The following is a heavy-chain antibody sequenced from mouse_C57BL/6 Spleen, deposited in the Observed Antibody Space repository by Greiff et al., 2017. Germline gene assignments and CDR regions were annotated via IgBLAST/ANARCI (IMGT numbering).Heavy chain of an antibody. V-gene: IGHV5-16*01. CDR3: ARAPPHGSSTYYFDY. Sequence: EVQLVESEGGLVQPGSSMKLSCTASGFTFSDYYMAWVRQVPEKGLEWVANINYDGSSTYYLDSLKSRFIISRDNAKNILYLQMSSLKSEDTATYYCARAPPHGSSTYYFDYWGQGTTLTVSS. J-gene: IGHJ2*01. CDR2: INYDGSST. D-gene: IGHD1-1*01. CDR1: GFTFSDYY.